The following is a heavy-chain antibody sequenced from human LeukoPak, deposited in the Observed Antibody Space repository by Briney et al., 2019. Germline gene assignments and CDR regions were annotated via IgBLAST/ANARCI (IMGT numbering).Heavy chain of an antibody. CDR2: IYYSGST. CDR1: GGSISSSSYY. D-gene: IGHD3-10*01. V-gene: IGHV4-39*07. Sequence: SETLSLTCTVSGGSISSSSYYWGWIRQPPGKGLEWIGSIYYSGSTYYNPSLKSRVTISVDTSKNQFSLKLSSVTAADTAVYYCARDLPMVRGVRKPYWGQGTLVTVSS. J-gene: IGHJ4*02. CDR3: ARDLPMVRGVRKPY.